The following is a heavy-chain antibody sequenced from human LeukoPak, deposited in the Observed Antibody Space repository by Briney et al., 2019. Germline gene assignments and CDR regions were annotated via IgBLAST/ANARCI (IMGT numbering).Heavy chain of an antibody. J-gene: IGHJ6*02. CDR1: GFTFSSYW. Sequence: GGSLRLSCAASGFTFSSYWMHWVRQAPGKGLVWDSRINSDGSSTSYADSVKGRFTISRDNAKNTLYLQMNSLRAEDTAVYYCARGEYDFWSGYYTGGGMDVWGQGTTVTVSS. V-gene: IGHV3-74*01. CDR2: INSDGSST. D-gene: IGHD3-3*01. CDR3: ARGEYDFWSGYYTGGGMDV.